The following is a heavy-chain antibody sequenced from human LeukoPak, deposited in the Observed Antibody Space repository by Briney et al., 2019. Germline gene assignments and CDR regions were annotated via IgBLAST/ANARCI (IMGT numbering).Heavy chain of an antibody. CDR3: ARDKAVTTEVTQHFQH. Sequence: ASVKVSCKASGYTFTNYGISWVRQAPGQGLEWMGWISAYNGYTDYAQKFQFRGTMTTDTSTSTAYMELRSLRSDDTAVYYCARDKAVTTEVTQHFQHWGQGTLVTVSS. CDR1: GYTFTNYG. V-gene: IGHV1-18*01. J-gene: IGHJ1*01. CDR2: ISAYNGYT. D-gene: IGHD4-23*01.